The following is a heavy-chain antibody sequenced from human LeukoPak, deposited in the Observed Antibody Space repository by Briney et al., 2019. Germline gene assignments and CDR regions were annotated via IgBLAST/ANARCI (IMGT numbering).Heavy chain of an antibody. Sequence: GGSLRLSCAASGFTFSSYAMSWVRQAPGKGLEWVSAISGSGGSTYYADSVKGRFTISRDNSKNTLYLQMNSLRAEDTAVYYCAKDPEYQLLFPNWFDPWGQGTLVTVSS. D-gene: IGHD2-2*01. V-gene: IGHV3-23*01. CDR2: ISGSGGST. CDR3: AKDPEYQLLFPNWFDP. CDR1: GFTFSSYA. J-gene: IGHJ5*02.